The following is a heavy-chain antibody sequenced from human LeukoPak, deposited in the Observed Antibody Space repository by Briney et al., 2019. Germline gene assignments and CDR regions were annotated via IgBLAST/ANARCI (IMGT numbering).Heavy chain of an antibody. V-gene: IGHV4-34*01. Sequence: SETLSLTCAVYGGSFSGYYWSWIRQPPGKWLEWIGEINHSGSTNYNPSLKSRVTISVDTSKNQFSLKLSSVTAADTAVYYCARIEQHYYGSGSYPLIDYWGQGTLVTVSS. J-gene: IGHJ4*02. CDR2: INHSGST. CDR1: GGSFSGYY. D-gene: IGHD3-10*01. CDR3: ARIEQHYYGSGSYPLIDY.